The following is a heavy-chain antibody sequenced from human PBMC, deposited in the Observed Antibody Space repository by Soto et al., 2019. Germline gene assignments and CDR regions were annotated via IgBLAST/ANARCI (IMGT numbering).Heavy chain of an antibody. CDR2: INHSGST. D-gene: IGHD3-22*01. J-gene: IGHJ3*02. Sequence: SETLCLTCAVYGGSFSGYYWSWIRQPPGKGLEWIGEINHSGSTNYNPSLKSRVTISVDTSKNQFSLKLSSVTAADTAVYYCARNRHAGDSSGLAFDIWGQGTMVTVSS. V-gene: IGHV4-34*01. CDR1: GGSFSGYY. CDR3: ARNRHAGDSSGLAFDI.